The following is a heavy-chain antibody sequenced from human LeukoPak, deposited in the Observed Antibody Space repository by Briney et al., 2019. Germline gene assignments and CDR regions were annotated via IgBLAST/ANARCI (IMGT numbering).Heavy chain of an antibody. CDR1: RGSFSGYF. V-gene: IGHV4-34*01. CDR2: MNDSGST. J-gene: IGHJ3*01. Sequence: PSETLSLTCDVYRGSFSGYFWSWIRQTPGKGLEWLGEMNDSGSTNYNPPLKSRVTISVAVSKNQYSLRLTSVTAADTAVYYCARKGFVESAGWRGAFDVWGQGTMVTVSS. D-gene: IGHD3-3*01. CDR3: ARKGFVESAGWRGAFDV.